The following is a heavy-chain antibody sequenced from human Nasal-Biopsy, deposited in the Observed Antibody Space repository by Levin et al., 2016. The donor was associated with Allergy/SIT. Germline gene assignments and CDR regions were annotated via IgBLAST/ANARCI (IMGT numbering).Heavy chain of an antibody. J-gene: IGHJ6*02. Sequence: SETLSLTCTVSGVSISDKNNYWAWIRQPPGKGLEWVGSIHYSGSTQYNPSLKSRISISGDTSKNQFSLKLSSVTAADTAVYFCARHRVLEWTLVSYPMDVWGQGTTVTVSS. V-gene: IGHV4-39*01. CDR1: GVSISDKNNY. CDR2: IHYSGST. D-gene: IGHD3-3*01. CDR3: ARHRVLEWTLVSYPMDV.